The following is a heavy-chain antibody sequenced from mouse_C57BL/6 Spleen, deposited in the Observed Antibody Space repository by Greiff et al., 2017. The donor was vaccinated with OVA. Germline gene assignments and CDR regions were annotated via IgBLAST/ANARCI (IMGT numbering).Heavy chain of an antibody. Sequence: EVKLLESGGGLVKPGGSLKLSCAASGFTFSDYGMHWVRQAPGKGLEWVAYISSGSSTIYYADTVKGRFTISRDNAKNTLFLQMDSLRSEDTGRYYYAVVYYYGSIDYWGQGTTLTVSS. V-gene: IGHV5-17*01. CDR3: AVVYYYGSIDY. CDR2: ISSGSSTI. CDR1: GFTFSDYG. D-gene: IGHD1-1*01. J-gene: IGHJ2*01.